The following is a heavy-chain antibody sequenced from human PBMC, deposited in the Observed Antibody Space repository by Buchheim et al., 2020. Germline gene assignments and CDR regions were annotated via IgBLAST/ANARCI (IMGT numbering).Heavy chain of an antibody. CDR3: ASPGYSSGWYAY. V-gene: IGHV3-66*02. J-gene: IGHJ4*02. CDR1: GIPVSSNY. Sequence: EVQLVQSGGGLVQPGGSLRLSCAASGIPVSSNYMSWVRQSPEKGLEWVSVLYTSGKSYYTDSVKGRFIVSRDDSENTLHLQMNGLRPEDTAVYYCASPGYSSGWYAYWGQGT. CDR2: LYTSGKS. D-gene: IGHD6-19*01.